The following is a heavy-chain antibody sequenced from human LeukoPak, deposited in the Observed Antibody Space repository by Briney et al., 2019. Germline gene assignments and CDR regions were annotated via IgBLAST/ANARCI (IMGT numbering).Heavy chain of an antibody. D-gene: IGHD3-22*01. V-gene: IGHV3-7*01. CDR1: GFTFSSDW. Sequence: GGSLRLSCAASGFTFSSDWMSWARQAPGKGLEWVANIKQDGSEKYYVDSVKARFTISRDNAKNSLYLQMNSLRAEDTAVYYCARGVRKWLYPYYYGMDVWGQGTTVTVSS. CDR2: IKQDGSEK. J-gene: IGHJ6*02. CDR3: ARGVRKWLYPYYYGMDV.